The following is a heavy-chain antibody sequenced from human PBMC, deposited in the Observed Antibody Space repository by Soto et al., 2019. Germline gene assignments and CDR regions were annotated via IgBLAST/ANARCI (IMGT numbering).Heavy chain of an antibody. D-gene: IGHD4-17*01. CDR2: IYYSGST. CDR1: GGSISSYY. Sequence: QVQLQESGPGLVKPSETLSLTCTVSGGSISSYYWSWIRQPPGKGLEWIGYIYYSGSTNYNPSLKSRVTISVDTSKNQFSLKLSSVTAADTAVYYCAREGDYGDYELRWFDPWGQGTLVTVSS. J-gene: IGHJ5*02. V-gene: IGHV4-59*01. CDR3: AREGDYGDYELRWFDP.